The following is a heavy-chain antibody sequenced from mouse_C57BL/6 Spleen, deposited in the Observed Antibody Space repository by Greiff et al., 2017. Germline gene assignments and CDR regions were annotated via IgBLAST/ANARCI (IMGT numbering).Heavy chain of an antibody. CDR1: GYTFTSYW. J-gene: IGHJ1*03. D-gene: IGHD1-1*01. V-gene: IGHV1-59*01. CDR3: ARWGITTVVAKDWYFDV. CDR2: IDPSDSYT. Sequence: QVQLQQPGAELVRPGTSVKLSCKASGYTFTSYWMHWVKQRPGQGLEWIGVIDPSDSYTNYNQKFKGKATLTVDTSSSTAYMQLSSLTSEDSAVYYCARWGITTVVAKDWYFDVWGTGTTVTVSS.